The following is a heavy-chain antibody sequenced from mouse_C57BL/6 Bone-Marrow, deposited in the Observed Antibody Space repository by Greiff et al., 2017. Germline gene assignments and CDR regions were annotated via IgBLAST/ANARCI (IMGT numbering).Heavy chain of an antibody. CDR1: GYAFSSSW. V-gene: IGHV1-82*01. Sequence: QVQLQQSGPELVKPGASVKISCKASGYAFSSSWMNWVKQRPGQGLEWIGRIYPGDGDTNYNGKFKGKATLTAYKSSSTAYMQHSSLTSEDSAVYFGARDLITTVVPFDVWGTGTTVTVSS. D-gene: IGHD1-1*01. CDR3: ARDLITTVVPFDV. CDR2: IYPGDGDT. J-gene: IGHJ1*03.